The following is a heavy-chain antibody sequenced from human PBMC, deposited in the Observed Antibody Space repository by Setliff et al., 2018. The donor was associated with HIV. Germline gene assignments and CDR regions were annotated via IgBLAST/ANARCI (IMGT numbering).Heavy chain of an antibody. J-gene: IGHJ6*03. V-gene: IGHV7-4-1*02. Sequence: ASVKVSCKASGYTFTSYAMNWVRQAPGQGLEWMGWINTNTGNPTYAQGFTGRFVFSLDTSVSTAYLQISSLKAEDTAVYYCARDESDSLYYMDYYYMDVWGKGTTVTVS. CDR1: GYTFTSYA. CDR2: INTNTGNP. CDR3: ARDESDSLYYMDYYYMDV. D-gene: IGHD3-10*01.